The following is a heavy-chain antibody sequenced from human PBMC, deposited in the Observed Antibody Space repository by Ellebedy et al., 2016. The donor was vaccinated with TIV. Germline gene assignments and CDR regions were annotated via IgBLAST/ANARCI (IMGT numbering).Heavy chain of an antibody. D-gene: IGHD6-19*01. Sequence: MPSETLSLPCTVSGGSINSNSYYWSWIRQPPGTGLEWIGYIYYSGSTNYNPSLKSRVTISVDTSKNQFSLKMSSVTAADTAVYYCARVSSGWYRSAFDIWGQGTMVTVSS. J-gene: IGHJ3*02. CDR1: GGSINSNSYY. CDR3: ARVSSGWYRSAFDI. CDR2: IYYSGST. V-gene: IGHV4-61*01.